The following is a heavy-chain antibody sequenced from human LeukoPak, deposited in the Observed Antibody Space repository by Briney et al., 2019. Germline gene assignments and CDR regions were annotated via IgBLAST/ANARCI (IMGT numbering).Heavy chain of an antibody. V-gene: IGHV1-8*03. CDR3: ARGPVEWDY. J-gene: IGHJ4*02. Sequence: ASVKVSCKASGGTFSSYAISWVRQAPGQGLEWMGWMNPNSGNTGYAQKFQGRVTITRNTSISTAYMELSSLRSEDTAVYYCARGPVEWDYWGQGTLVTVSS. CDR2: MNPNSGNT. D-gene: IGHD2-8*01. CDR1: GGTFSSYA.